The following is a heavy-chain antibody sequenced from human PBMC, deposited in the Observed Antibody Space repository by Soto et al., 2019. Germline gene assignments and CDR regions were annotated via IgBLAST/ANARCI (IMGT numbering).Heavy chain of an antibody. J-gene: IGHJ4*02. D-gene: IGHD4-17*01. CDR2: IKQDGSEK. CDR3: ARPPRGDYDY. CDR1: GFTFSSYW. V-gene: IGHV3-7*01. Sequence: GGSLRLSCAASGFTFSSYWMSWVRQAPGKGLEWVANIKQDGSEKYYGDSVKGRFTISRDTAKNSLYLQMNSLRAEDTAGYYCARPPRGDYDYWGQGTLVTVSS.